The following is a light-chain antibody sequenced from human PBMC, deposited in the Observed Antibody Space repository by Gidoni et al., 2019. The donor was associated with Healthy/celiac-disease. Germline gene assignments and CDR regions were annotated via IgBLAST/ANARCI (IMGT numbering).Light chain of an antibody. V-gene: IGKV1-39*01. CDR3: QQSYSTLQT. Sequence: DIQLTQSPSSLSASVGDRVTITCRASQSISSYLNWYQQKPGKAPKLLIYAASSLQSGVPSRFSGSGSGTDFTLTISSLQPEDFATYYCQQSYSTLQTFGQGTKVENK. J-gene: IGKJ1*01. CDR2: AAS. CDR1: QSISSY.